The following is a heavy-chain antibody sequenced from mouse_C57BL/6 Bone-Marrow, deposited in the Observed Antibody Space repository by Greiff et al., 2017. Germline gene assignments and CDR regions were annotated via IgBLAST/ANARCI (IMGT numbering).Heavy chain of an antibody. CDR3: ARSNFHFDY. D-gene: IGHD2-5*01. CDR1: GYAFSSSW. CDR2: IYPGDGDT. J-gene: IGHJ2*01. V-gene: IGHV1-82*01. Sequence: VQLQQSGPELVKPGASVKISCKASGYAFSSSWMNWVKQRPGKGLEWIGRIYPGDGDTNYNGKFKGKATLTADKSSSTAYMQLRSLTSEDSAVYFCARSNFHFDYWGQGTTLTVSS.